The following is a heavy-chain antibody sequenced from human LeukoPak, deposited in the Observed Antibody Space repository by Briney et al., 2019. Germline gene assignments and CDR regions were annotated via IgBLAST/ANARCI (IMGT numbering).Heavy chain of an antibody. D-gene: IGHD3-10*01. CDR1: GGTFSSYA. CDR2: IIPIFGTA. V-gene: IGHV1-69*13. Sequence: PVKVSCKASGGTFSSYAISWVRQAPGQGLEWMGGIIPIFGTANYAQKFQGRVTITADESTSTAYMELSSLRSEDTAVYYCARSVSLRYGSGGYYYYYYMDVWGKGTTVTISS. CDR3: ARSVSLRYGSGGYYYYYYMDV. J-gene: IGHJ6*03.